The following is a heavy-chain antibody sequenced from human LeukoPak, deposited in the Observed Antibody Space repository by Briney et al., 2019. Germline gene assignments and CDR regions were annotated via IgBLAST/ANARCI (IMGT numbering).Heavy chain of an antibody. CDR2: INPNSGGT. CDR1: GYTFTGYY. CDR3: ARDLFSGSYYSGAFDI. V-gene: IGHV1-2*02. Sequence: ASVKVSCKASGYTFTGYYMHWVRQAPGRGLEWMGWINPNSGGTNYAQKFQGRVTMTRDTSISTAYMELSRLRSDDTAVYYCARDLFSGSYYSGAFDIWGQGTMVTVSS. D-gene: IGHD1-26*01. J-gene: IGHJ3*02.